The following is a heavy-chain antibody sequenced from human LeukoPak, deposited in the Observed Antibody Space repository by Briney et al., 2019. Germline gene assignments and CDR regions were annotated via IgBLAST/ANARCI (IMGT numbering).Heavy chain of an antibody. V-gene: IGHV1-2*02. CDR1: GYTFTGYY. D-gene: IGHD3-22*01. J-gene: IGHJ4*02. CDR2: INPNSGGT. CDR3: ARDRYYGAFDY. Sequence: ASVKVSCKASGYTFTGYYMHWVRQAPGQGLEWMGWINPNSGGTNYAQEFQGRVTMTRDTSISTAYMELSRLRSDDTAVYYCARDRYYGAFDYWGQGTLVTVSS.